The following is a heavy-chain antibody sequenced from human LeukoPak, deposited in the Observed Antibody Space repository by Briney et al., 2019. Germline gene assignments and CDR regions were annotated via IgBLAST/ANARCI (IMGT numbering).Heavy chain of an antibody. D-gene: IGHD3-10*01. V-gene: IGHV3-23*01. CDR1: GFTFSSYA. J-gene: IGHJ4*02. CDR3: AKDQGSGSYYYY. CDR2: ISGSGGST. Sequence: GGSLRLSCAASGFTFSSYAMSWVRQAPGKGLEWVSAISGSGGSTYYADSVKGRFTISRDNSKDTLYLQMNRLRAEDTAVYYCAKDQGSGSYYYYWGQGTLVTVSS.